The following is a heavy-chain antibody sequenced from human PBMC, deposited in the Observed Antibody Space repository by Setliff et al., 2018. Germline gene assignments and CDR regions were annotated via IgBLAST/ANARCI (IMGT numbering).Heavy chain of an antibody. CDR2: IIPVLGMT. CDR3: ARGPSPTVTPSRLIYFYHMDV. CDR1: GDPFNAYG. J-gene: IGHJ6*03. D-gene: IGHD4-17*01. V-gene: IGHV1-69*10. Sequence: GASVKVSRQPSGDPFNAYGVSWVRQAPGQGLEWMGAIIPVLGMTDYAQKFQGRLTITADQSTTTVYMELSSLRFDDTALYYCARGPSPTVTPSRLIYFYHMDVWGTGTTVTVSS.